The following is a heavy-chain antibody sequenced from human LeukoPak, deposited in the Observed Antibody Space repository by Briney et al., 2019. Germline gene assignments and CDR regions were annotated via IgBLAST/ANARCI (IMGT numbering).Heavy chain of an antibody. J-gene: IGHJ4*02. Sequence: SETLSLTCTVSGGSITSSSYYWGWIRQPPGKGLEWIGSIYYSGSTYYNPSLKSRVTISVDTSKNQFSLKLSSVTAADTAVYYCARGYYYDSSGYVKAFDYWGQGTLVTVSS. V-gene: IGHV4-39*01. CDR3: ARGYYYDSSGYVKAFDY. CDR2: IYYSGST. CDR1: GGSITSSSYY. D-gene: IGHD3-22*01.